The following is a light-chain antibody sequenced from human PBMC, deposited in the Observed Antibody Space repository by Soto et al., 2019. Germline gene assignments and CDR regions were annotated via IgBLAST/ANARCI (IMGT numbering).Light chain of an antibody. CDR2: EGS. J-gene: IGLJ2*01. CDR3: CSYAGSSLLPL. CDR1: SSDVGSYNL. Sequence: QSALTQPASVSGSPGQSITISCTGTSSDVGSYNLVSWYQQHPGKAPKLMIYEGSKRPSGVSNRFSGSKSGNTASLTISGLQAEDEADYYCCSYAGSSLLPLFGGGTKLTVL. V-gene: IGLV2-23*01.